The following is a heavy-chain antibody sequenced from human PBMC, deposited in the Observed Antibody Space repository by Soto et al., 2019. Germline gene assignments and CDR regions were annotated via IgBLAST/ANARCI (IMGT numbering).Heavy chain of an antibody. J-gene: IGHJ4*02. D-gene: IGHD2-2*01. Sequence: QVQLVQSGAEVKKPGAPVKVSCKASGYTFTNYGISWVRQAPGQGLEWMGWISAYNGNTDYAQKLQGRVTMTTDTSTSTAYMELRSLRSDDTAVYYCARVGAYCVSTSCHDYWGQGTLVTVSS. CDR1: GYTFTNYG. V-gene: IGHV1-18*01. CDR3: ARVGAYCVSTSCHDY. CDR2: ISAYNGNT.